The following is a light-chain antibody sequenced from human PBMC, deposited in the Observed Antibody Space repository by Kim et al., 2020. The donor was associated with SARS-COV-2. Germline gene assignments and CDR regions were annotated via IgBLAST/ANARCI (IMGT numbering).Light chain of an antibody. Sequence: QSALTQPRSVSGSPGQSVTISCTGTSSDVGGYDYVSWYQPHPGKAPKLIIYDVTNRPSGVPDRFSGSKSGNTASLTISGLQAEDESDYYGCSYAGRPPYVFGTGTKVTVL. CDR2: DVT. V-gene: IGLV2-11*01. CDR3: CSYAGRPPYV. J-gene: IGLJ1*01. CDR1: SSDVGGYDY.